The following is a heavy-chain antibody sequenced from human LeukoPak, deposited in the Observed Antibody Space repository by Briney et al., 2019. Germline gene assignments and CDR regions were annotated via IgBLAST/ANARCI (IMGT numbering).Heavy chain of an antibody. J-gene: IGHJ4*02. CDR1: GYTFTSYG. Sequence: ASVKVSCKASGYTFTSYGISWVRQAPGQGLEWMGWISAYNGNTNYAQKLQGRVTMTTDTSTSTAYMELRSLRSDDTAVYYCARDHVVHYSDSSGYYFDYWGQGTLFTVSS. D-gene: IGHD3-22*01. CDR2: ISAYNGNT. CDR3: ARDHVVHYSDSSGYYFDY. V-gene: IGHV1-18*01.